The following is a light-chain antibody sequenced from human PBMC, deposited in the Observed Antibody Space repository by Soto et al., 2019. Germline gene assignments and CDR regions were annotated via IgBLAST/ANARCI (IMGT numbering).Light chain of an antibody. CDR1: QGISSY. Sequence: AIRMTQSPSSFSASTGDRVTITCRASQGISSYLAWYQQKPGKAPKLLIYAASTLQSGVPSRFSGSGSGIDFTLTISCLQSEDFATYYCLHDHNYPRTFGQGTRVDIK. V-gene: IGKV1-8*01. J-gene: IGKJ1*01. CDR3: LHDHNYPRT. CDR2: AAS.